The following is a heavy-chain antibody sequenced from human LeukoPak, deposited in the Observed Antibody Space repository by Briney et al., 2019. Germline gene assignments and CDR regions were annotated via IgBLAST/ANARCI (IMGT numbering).Heavy chain of an antibody. CDR3: TRNSGWYGIS. D-gene: IGHD6-19*01. CDR2: IYSGGKI. V-gene: IGHV3-53*01. J-gene: IGHJ4*02. CDR1: GFSVSNNC. Sequence: GGSLRLSCAASGFSVSNNCMSWVRQAPGKGLEWVSVIYSGGKIYYADSVKGRFTISRDNSKNTLYLQLNSLSDEDTAVYFCTRNSGWYGISWGQGTLVTVSS.